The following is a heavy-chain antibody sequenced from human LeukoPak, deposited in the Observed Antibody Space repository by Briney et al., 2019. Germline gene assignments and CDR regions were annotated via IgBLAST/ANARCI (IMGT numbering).Heavy chain of an antibody. CDR1: GYTFTSYG. J-gene: IGHJ4*02. Sequence: ASVKVSCKASGYTFTSYGISWVRQAPGQGLEWMGWISAYNGNTNYAQKFQGRVTMTRDTSINTAYLEFYSLRSEDTAVYYCARLGDIVVPAASDYWGQGTLVTVSS. CDR2: ISAYNGNT. CDR3: ARLGDIVVPAASDY. V-gene: IGHV1-18*01. D-gene: IGHD2-2*01.